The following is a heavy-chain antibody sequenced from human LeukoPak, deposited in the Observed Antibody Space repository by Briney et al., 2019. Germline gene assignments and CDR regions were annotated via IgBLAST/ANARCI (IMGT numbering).Heavy chain of an antibody. CDR1: GFTFDDYA. CDR2: TSWNSGSI. Sequence: TGGSLRLSCAASGFTFDDYAMHWVRQAPGKGLEWVSGTSWNSGSIGYADSVKGRFTIPRDNAKNSLYLQMNSLRAEDTASYYCAKDRSWADWYFDLWGRGTLVTVSS. J-gene: IGHJ2*01. D-gene: IGHD1-26*01. CDR3: AKDRSWADWYFDL. V-gene: IGHV3-9*01.